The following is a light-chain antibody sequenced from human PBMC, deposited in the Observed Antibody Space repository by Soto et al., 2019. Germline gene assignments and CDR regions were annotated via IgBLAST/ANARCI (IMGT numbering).Light chain of an antibody. CDR1: QSISSY. V-gene: IGKV1-39*01. Sequence: DIQRTQSRSSLSASVGDRVAITCRASQSISSYLNWYQQKPGKAPKLLIYAASSLQSGVPSRFSGSGSGTDFTLTISSLQPEDFATYYCQQSYSTLLTFGGGTKVDIK. CDR3: QQSYSTLLT. CDR2: AAS. J-gene: IGKJ4*01.